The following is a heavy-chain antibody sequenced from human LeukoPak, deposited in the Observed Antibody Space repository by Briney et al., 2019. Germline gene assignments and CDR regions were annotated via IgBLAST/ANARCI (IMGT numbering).Heavy chain of an antibody. V-gene: IGHV5-51*01. CDR3: ASLNYYGSGSPEFNAFDI. CDR1: GYSFTSYW. J-gene: IGHJ3*02. CDR2: IYPGDSDT. D-gene: IGHD3-10*01. Sequence: GESLKISCKGSGYSFTSYWIGWVRQMPGKGLEWMGIIYPGDSDTRYSPSFQGQVTISADKSISTAYLQWSSLKASDTAMYYCASLNYYGSGSPEFNAFDIWGQGTMVTVSS.